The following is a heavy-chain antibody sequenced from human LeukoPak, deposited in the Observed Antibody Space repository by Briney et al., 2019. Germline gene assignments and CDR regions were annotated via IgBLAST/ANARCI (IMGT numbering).Heavy chain of an antibody. CDR2: IYYSGST. CDR1: GGSISSSSYY. Sequence: SETLSLTCTVSGGSISSSSYYWGWIRQPPGKGLEWIGSIYYSGSTYYNPSLKSRVTISVDTSKNQFSLKPSSVTAADTAVYYCARDGPGPDSSGLPFDYWGQGTLVTVSS. J-gene: IGHJ4*02. V-gene: IGHV4-39*07. D-gene: IGHD3-22*01. CDR3: ARDGPGPDSSGLPFDY.